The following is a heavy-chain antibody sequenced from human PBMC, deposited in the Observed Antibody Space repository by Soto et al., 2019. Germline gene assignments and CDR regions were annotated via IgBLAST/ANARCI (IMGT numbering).Heavy chain of an antibody. CDR3: AKDSRSHPQGSFAP. Sequence: EVQLLESGGGLVQPGESLRLSCAASGFTFSSYAMTWVRQAPGKGLEWVSSISGSGDYTYFADSVKGRFTISRDNSKDTLYLQMSSLRVEDTAIYYCAKDSRSHPQGSFAPWGQGTLVTVSS. CDR1: GFTFSSYA. D-gene: IGHD2-15*01. J-gene: IGHJ5*02. V-gene: IGHV3-23*01. CDR2: ISGSGDYT.